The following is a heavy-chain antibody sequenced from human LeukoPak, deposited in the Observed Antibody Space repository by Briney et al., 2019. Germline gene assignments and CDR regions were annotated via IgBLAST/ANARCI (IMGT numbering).Heavy chain of an antibody. Sequence: GGSLRLSCAASGFTFSSYSMNWVRQAPGKGLEWVANIKQDGSEKYYVDSVKGRFTISRDNAKNSLYLQMNSLRAEDTAVYYCARDFAGGWYRAFDIWGQGTMVTVSS. CDR3: ARDFAGGWYRAFDI. J-gene: IGHJ3*02. V-gene: IGHV3-7*01. D-gene: IGHD6-19*01. CDR1: GFTFSSYS. CDR2: IKQDGSEK.